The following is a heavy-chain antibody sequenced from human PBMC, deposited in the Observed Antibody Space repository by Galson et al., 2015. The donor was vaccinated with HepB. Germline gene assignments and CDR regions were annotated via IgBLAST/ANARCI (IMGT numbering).Heavy chain of an antibody. CDR2: ISRSSSYI. CDR3: AKDRMSQLRVLYYYYGMDV. J-gene: IGHJ6*02. Sequence: ALRLSCAASGVTFSSYSMNWVRQAPGKGLEWVSSISRSSSYIYYADSVKGRFTISRDNTKNTLYLQMNSLRAEDTAVYYCAKDRMSQLRVLYYYYGMDVWGQGTTVTVSS. CDR1: GVTFSSYS. D-gene: IGHD1-7*01. V-gene: IGHV3-21*01.